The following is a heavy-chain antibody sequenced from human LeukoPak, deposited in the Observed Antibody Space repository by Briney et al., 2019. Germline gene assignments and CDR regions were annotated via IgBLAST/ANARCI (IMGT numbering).Heavy chain of an antibody. Sequence: ASVKVSCKASGYTFTGYYMHWVRQAPGQGLELMGRINPNSVGTNYAHKFQGRVTTTRDTSISTAYMELSRLRSDDTAVYYCARVSPPHYYDSSGYYPFDYWGQGTLVTVSS. CDR3: ARVSPPHYYDSSGYYPFDY. CDR2: INPNSVGT. D-gene: IGHD3-22*01. J-gene: IGHJ4*02. V-gene: IGHV1-2*06. CDR1: GYTFTGYY.